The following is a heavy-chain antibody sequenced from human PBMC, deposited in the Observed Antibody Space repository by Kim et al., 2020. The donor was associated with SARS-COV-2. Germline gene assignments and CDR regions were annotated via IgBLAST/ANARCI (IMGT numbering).Heavy chain of an antibody. CDR2: IYYSGST. J-gene: IGHJ5*02. V-gene: IGHV4-39*07. Sequence: SETLSLTCTVSGGSISSSSYYWGWIRQPPGKGLEWIGSIYYSGSTYYNPSLKSRVTISVDTSKNQFSLKLSSVTAADTAVYYCARDLTPGGFDPWGQGTLVTVSS. CDR1: GGSISSSSYY. D-gene: IGHD2-15*01. CDR3: ARDLTPGGFDP.